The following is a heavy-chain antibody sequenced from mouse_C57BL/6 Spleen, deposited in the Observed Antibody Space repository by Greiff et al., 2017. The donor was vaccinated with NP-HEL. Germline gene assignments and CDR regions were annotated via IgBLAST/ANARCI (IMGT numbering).Heavy chain of an antibody. CDR1: GYTFTSYW. V-gene: IGHV1-53*01. CDR3: ARSDGNYPYYYAMDY. D-gene: IGHD2-1*01. Sequence: VQLQQPGTELVKPGAPVKLSCKASGYTFTSYWMHWVKQRPGQGLEWIGNINPSNGGTNYNEKFKSKATLTVDKSSSTAYMQLSSLTSEDSAVYYCARSDGNYPYYYAMDYWGQGTSVTVSS. CDR2: INPSNGGT. J-gene: IGHJ4*01.